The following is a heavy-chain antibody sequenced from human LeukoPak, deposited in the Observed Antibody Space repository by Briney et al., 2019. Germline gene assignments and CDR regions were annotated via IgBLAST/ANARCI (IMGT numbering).Heavy chain of an antibody. J-gene: IGHJ4*02. CDR2: IYHSGST. V-gene: IGHV4-39*07. CDR1: GGSISSGGYY. D-gene: IGHD3-10*01. CDR3: ARVASDFYGSGSFDY. Sequence: SETLSLTCTVSGGSISSGGYYWSWVRQPPGKGLEWIGEIYHSGSTNYNPSLKSRVTISVDKSKNQFSLKLSSVTAADTAVYYCARVASDFYGSGSFDYWGQGTLVTVSS.